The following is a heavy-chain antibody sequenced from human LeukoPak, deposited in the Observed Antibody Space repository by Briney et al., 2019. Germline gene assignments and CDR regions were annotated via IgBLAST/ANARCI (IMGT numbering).Heavy chain of an antibody. CDR2: IYTSGST. D-gene: IGHD3-10*01. CDR1: GGSISSGSYY. V-gene: IGHV4-61*02. CDR3: AREVGVLWLGELSTGSIDY. J-gene: IGHJ4*02. Sequence: SETLSLTCTVSGGSISSGSYYWSWIRQPAGKGLEWIGRIYTSGSTNYNPSLKSRVTISVDTSKNQFSLKLSSVTAADTAVYYCAREVGVLWLGELSTGSIDYWGQGTLVTVSS.